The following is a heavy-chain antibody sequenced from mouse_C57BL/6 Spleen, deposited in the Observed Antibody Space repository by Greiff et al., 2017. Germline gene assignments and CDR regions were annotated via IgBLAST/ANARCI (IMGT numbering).Heavy chain of an antibody. V-gene: IGHV3-6*01. D-gene: IGHD2-4*01. CDR2: ISYDGSN. CDR3: ARDDSLYYFDY. CDR1: GYSITSGYY. J-gene: IGHJ2*01. Sequence: EVQLQQSGPGLVKHSQSLSLTCSVTGYSITSGYYWNWIRQFPGNKLEWMGYISYDGSNNYNPSLKNRISITRDTSKNQFFLKLNSVTTEDTATYYCARDDSLYYFDYWGQGTTLTVSS.